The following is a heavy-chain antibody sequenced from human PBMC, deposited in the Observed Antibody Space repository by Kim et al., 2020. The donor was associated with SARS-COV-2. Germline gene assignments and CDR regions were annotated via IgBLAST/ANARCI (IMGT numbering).Heavy chain of an antibody. CDR1: GGSFSGYY. Sequence: SETLSLTCAVYGGSFSGYYWSWIRQPPGKGLEWIGEINHSGSTNYNPSLKSRVTISVDTSKNQFSLKLSSVTAADTAVYYCARALPVSFMVRGSIDPWGQGTLVTVSS. CDR2: INHSGST. D-gene: IGHD3-10*01. V-gene: IGHV4-34*01. J-gene: IGHJ5*02. CDR3: ARALPVSFMVRGSIDP.